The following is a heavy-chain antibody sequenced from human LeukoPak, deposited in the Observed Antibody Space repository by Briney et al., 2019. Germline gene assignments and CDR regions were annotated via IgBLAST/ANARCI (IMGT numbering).Heavy chain of an antibody. J-gene: IGHJ4*02. CDR3: ARVRPAAAEGTDY. D-gene: IGHD6-13*01. Sequence: SETLSLTCAVYGGSFSGYYWSWIRQPPGKGLEWIGEINHSGSTNYNPSLKSRVTISVDTSKNQFSLKLSSVTAADTAVYYCARVRPAAAEGTDYWGQGTLVTVSS. CDR1: GGSFSGYY. CDR2: INHSGST. V-gene: IGHV4-34*01.